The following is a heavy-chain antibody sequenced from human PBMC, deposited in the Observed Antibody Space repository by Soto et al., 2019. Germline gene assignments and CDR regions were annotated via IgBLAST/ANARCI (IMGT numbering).Heavy chain of an antibody. CDR2: ISPRTGSA. Sequence: ASVKVSCKXSGYTFTDYYIHWVRQAPGQGLEWMGWISPRTGSADFAQRIQGRVSMTRDTSITTAYMELRRLKSDDTAVYYCARGPYYGPAYGMGVWGQGTTVTVSS. CDR3: ARGPYYGPAYGMGV. V-gene: IGHV1-2*02. D-gene: IGHD3-10*01. J-gene: IGHJ6*02. CDR1: GYTFTDYY.